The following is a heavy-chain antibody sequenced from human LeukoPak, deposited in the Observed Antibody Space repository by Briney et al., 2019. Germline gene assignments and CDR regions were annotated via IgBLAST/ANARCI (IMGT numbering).Heavy chain of an antibody. CDR2: INHSGST. CDR1: VGSFSGYY. J-gene: IGHJ6*02. V-gene: IGHV4-34*01. Sequence: PSETLSLTCAVYVGSFSGYYWSWIRQPPGKGLEWIGEINHSGSTNYNPSLKSRVTISVDTSKNQFSLKLSSVTAADTAVYYCACSSTNYYYYGMDVWGQGTTVTVSS. CDR3: ACSSTNYYYYGMDV. D-gene: IGHD2-2*01.